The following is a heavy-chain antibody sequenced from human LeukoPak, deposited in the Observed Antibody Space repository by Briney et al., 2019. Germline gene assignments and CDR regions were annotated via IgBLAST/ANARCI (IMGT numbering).Heavy chain of an antibody. Sequence: GGSLRLSCAASGFTFSSYAMSWVRQAPGKGLEWVSAISGSGGSTYYADSVKGRFTISRDNSKNTLYLQMNSLRAEDTAVYYCASQSYSSGWYYFDYWGQGTLVTVSS. J-gene: IGHJ4*02. CDR3: ASQSYSSGWYYFDY. CDR1: GFTFSSYA. V-gene: IGHV3-23*01. D-gene: IGHD6-19*01. CDR2: ISGSGGST.